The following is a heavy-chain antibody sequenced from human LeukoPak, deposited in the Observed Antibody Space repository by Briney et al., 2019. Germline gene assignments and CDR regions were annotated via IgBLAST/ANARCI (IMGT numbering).Heavy chain of an antibody. J-gene: IGHJ4*02. D-gene: IGHD6-13*01. CDR2: INHSGST. Sequence: SETLSLTCAVYGGSFSGYYWSWIRQPPGKGLEWIGEINHSGSTNYNPSLKSRVTISVDTSKNQFSLKLSSVTAADTAVYYCARLRAATRSSSWLQVRRRFDYWGQGTLVTVSS. V-gene: IGHV4-34*01. CDR1: GGSFSGYY. CDR3: ARLRAATRSSSWLQVRRRFDY.